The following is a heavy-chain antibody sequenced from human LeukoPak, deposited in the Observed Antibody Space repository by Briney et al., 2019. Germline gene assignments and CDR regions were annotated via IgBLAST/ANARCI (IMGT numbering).Heavy chain of an antibody. CDR2: IFYSGTT. CDR3: ARDVYYGSGSYFFDY. CDR1: GGSISSNSHY. Sequence: SETLSLTCTVSGGSISSNSHYWGWIRQTPGKGLEWIGSIFYSGTTYYNPSLKSRVTISIDTSKNQFSLKLSSVTAADTAVYYCARDVYYGSGSYFFDYWGQGTLVTVSS. D-gene: IGHD3-10*01. V-gene: IGHV4-39*02. J-gene: IGHJ4*02.